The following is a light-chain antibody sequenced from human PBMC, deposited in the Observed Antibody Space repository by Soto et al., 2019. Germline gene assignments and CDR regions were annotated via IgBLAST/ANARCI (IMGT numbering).Light chain of an antibody. J-gene: IGKJ3*01. V-gene: IGKV1-39*01. CDR3: QQTYSTLFT. Sequence: DIQMTQSPSSLSASVGDRVTITCRASQSIINYLNWYPQKPGKAPKILIYTASNLQSGVPSRFSGTGSGTDFTLTISSLQPEDSATYYCQQTYSTLFTFGPGTKVEIK. CDR2: TAS. CDR1: QSIINY.